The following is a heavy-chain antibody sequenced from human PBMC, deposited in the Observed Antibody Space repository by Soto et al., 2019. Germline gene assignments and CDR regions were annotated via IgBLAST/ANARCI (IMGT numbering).Heavy chain of an antibody. D-gene: IGHD1-1*01. CDR2: IYHSGST. CDR3: ARAQNWNDAAIDY. J-gene: IGHJ4*02. Sequence: LSLTCAVSSGSISSSNWWSWVRQPPGKGLEWIGEIYHSGSTNYNPSLKSRVTISVDKSKNQFSLKLSSVTAADTAVYYCARAQNWNDAAIDYWGQGTLVTVSS. V-gene: IGHV4-4*02. CDR1: SGSISSSNW.